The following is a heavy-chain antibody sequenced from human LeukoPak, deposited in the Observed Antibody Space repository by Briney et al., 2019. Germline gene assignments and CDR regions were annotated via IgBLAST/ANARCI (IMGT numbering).Heavy chain of an antibody. CDR2: ISSNGGST. CDR1: GFTFSSYA. Sequence: PGGSLRLSCAASGFTFSSYAMHWVRQAPGKGLEYVSAISSNGGSTYYANSVKGRFTISRDNSKNTLYLQMNSLTTEDTAVYYCARDGPGLGTNAFDVWGQGTMVSVSS. J-gene: IGHJ3*01. V-gene: IGHV3-64*01. CDR3: ARDGPGLGTNAFDV. D-gene: IGHD7-27*01.